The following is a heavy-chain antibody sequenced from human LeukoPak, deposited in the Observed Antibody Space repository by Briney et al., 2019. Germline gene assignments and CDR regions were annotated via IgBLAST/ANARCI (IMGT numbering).Heavy chain of an antibody. CDR2: ISWDGDTT. J-gene: IGHJ3*02. D-gene: IGHD2-15*01. CDR3: ARVGGSLPDAFDI. CDR1: GFTFDDYI. Sequence: GGSLRLSCAASGFTFDDYIMHWVRQAPGKGLEWVSLISWDGDTTYYGNSVKGRFTISRDNSKNTLYLQMGSLRAEDMAVYYCARVGGSLPDAFDIWGQGTMVPVSS. V-gene: IGHV3-43*01.